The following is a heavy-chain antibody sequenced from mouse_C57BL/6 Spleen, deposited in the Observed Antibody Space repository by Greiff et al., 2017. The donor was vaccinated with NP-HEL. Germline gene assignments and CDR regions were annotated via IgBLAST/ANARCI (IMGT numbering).Heavy chain of an antibody. Sequence: EVQLVESGGGLVQPGGSLSLSCAASGFTFTDYYMSWVRQPPGKALEWLGFIRNKANGYTTEYSATVKGRFTISRDNSQSILYLKMNALRAEDSANYYCARYGNFLDYYGSSYGYFDVWGTGTTVTVSS. D-gene: IGHD1-1*01. CDR2: IRNKANGYTT. CDR1: GFTFTDYY. CDR3: ARYGNFLDYYGSSYGYFDV. V-gene: IGHV7-3*01. J-gene: IGHJ1*03.